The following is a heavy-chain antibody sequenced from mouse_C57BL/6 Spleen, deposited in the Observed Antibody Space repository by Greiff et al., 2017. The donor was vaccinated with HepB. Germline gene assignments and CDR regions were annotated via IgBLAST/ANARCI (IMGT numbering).Heavy chain of an antibody. J-gene: IGHJ4*01. V-gene: IGHV14-1*01. D-gene: IGHD2-5*01. Sequence: VQLQQSGAELVRPGASVKLSCTASGFNIKDYYMHWVKQRPEQGLEWIGRIDPEDGDTEYAPKFQGKATMTADTSSNTAYLQLSSLTSEDTAVYYCTTGSNYVYYAMDYWGQGTSVTVSS. CDR1: GFNIKDYY. CDR3: TTGSNYVYYAMDY. CDR2: IDPEDGDT.